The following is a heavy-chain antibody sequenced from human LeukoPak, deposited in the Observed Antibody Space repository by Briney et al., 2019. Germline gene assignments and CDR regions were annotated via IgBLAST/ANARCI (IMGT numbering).Heavy chain of an antibody. V-gene: IGHV3-30*03. CDR1: GFIFKDYG. CDR2: ISYDGTRQ. J-gene: IGHJ1*01. CDR3: ASPYCSGGSCYGEYFQH. Sequence: PGESLKLSCAAYGFIFKDYGMHWVRQAPGRWLEWVAVISYDGTRQFYADSVKGRFAISRDNSNNTVFLQMNSLRSEDTAVYYCASPYCSGGSCYGEYFQHWGQGTLVTVSS. D-gene: IGHD2-15*01.